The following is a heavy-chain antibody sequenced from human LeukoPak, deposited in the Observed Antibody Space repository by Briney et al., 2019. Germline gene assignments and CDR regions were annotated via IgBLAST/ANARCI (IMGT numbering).Heavy chain of an antibody. Sequence: GGSLRLSCAASGFTFSSYWMSWVRQAPGKGLEWVANIKQDGSEKYYVDSVKGRLTISRDNAKNSLYLQMNSLRAEDTAVYYCARCGYSYGYLYHYYYGMDVWGQGTTVTVSS. J-gene: IGHJ6*02. V-gene: IGHV3-7*01. CDR1: GFTFSSYW. CDR2: IKQDGSEK. D-gene: IGHD5-18*01. CDR3: ARCGYSYGYLYHYYYGMDV.